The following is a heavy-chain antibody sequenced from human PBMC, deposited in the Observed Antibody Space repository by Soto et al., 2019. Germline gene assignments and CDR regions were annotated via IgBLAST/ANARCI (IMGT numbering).Heavy chain of an antibody. CDR3: ARTDRDFYGLDV. J-gene: IGHJ6*02. Sequence: EVQLVESGGGLVQPGGSLRLSCEASGFTFSNYDMHWVRQGTGKGLEWVSGISAAGDADYADSVEGRFTISRENAQNSFFLQMNSLRVGDTAVYYCARTDRDFYGLDVWGQGTTVIVSS. CDR2: ISAAGDA. V-gene: IGHV3-13*01. CDR1: GFTFSNYD.